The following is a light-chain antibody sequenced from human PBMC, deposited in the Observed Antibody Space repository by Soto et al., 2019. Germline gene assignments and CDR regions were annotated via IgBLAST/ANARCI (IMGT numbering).Light chain of an antibody. Sequence: QSVLTQPASVSGSPGQSITISCTGTSSDVGSYNLVSWYQQHPGKAPKLMIYEGSKRPSGVSNRFSGSKSVNTASLTISGLQAEDEADYSCCSYAGSSTFVFGTGTKLTVL. J-gene: IGLJ1*01. CDR1: SSDVGSYNL. V-gene: IGLV2-23*01. CDR3: CSYAGSSTFV. CDR2: EGS.